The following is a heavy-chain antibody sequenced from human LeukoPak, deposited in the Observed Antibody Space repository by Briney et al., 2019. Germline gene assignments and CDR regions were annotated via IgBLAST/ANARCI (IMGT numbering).Heavy chain of an antibody. V-gene: IGHV1-8*01. Sequence: GASVKVSSKASGYTFTSYDINWVRQATGQGLEWMGWMNPNSGNTGYAQKFQGRVTMTRNTSISTAYMELSSLRSEDTAVYYCARGAHDYYGSGSYFVWGQGTTVTVSS. CDR2: MNPNSGNT. CDR1: GYTFTSYD. J-gene: IGHJ6*02. D-gene: IGHD3-10*01. CDR3: ARGAHDYYGSGSYFV.